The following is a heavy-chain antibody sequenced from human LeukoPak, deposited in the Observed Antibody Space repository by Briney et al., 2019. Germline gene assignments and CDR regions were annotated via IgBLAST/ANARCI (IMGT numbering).Heavy chain of an antibody. D-gene: IGHD1-1*01. CDR3: ARVLLRQTVGYYYYYGMDV. CDR1: GGSISSSNW. J-gene: IGHJ6*02. CDR2: IYHSGST. Sequence: SGTLSLTCAVSGGSISSSNWWGWVRQPPGKGLEWIGEIYHSGSTHYNPSLKSRVTISVDKSKNQFSLKLSSVTAADTAVYYCARVLLRQTVGYYYYYGMDVWGQGTTVTVSS. V-gene: IGHV4-4*02.